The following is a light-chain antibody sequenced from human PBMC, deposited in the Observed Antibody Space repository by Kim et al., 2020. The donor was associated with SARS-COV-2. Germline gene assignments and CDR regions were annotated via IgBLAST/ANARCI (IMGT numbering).Light chain of an antibody. CDR2: GVS. CDR3: QQYNDWPLT. V-gene: IGKV3-15*01. Sequence: SVFPGERVTLSCRTSQTISRDLAWYQQKPGQAPRLLIYGVSTRATGIPATFTGSGSGTEFTLTISSLQSEDFALYYCQQYNDWPLTFGGGTKLEI. CDR1: QTISRD. J-gene: IGKJ4*01.